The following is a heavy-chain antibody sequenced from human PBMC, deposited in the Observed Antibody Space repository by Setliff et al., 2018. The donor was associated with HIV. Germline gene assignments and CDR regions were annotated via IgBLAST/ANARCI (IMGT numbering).Heavy chain of an antibody. Sequence: GGSLRLSCAASGFSFSHYGMHWVRQAPGKGLEWVAFIRYDGSEQYYVDSVKGRFTISRDNAKNSLYLQMNSLRAEDTAVYYCAREGEMATINFDYWGQGTLVTVSS. V-gene: IGHV3-30*02. J-gene: IGHJ4*02. D-gene: IGHD5-12*01. CDR1: GFSFSHYG. CDR2: IRYDGSEQ. CDR3: AREGEMATINFDY.